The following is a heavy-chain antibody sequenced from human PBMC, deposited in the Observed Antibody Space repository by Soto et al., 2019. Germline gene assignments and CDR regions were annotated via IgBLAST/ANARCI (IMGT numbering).Heavy chain of an antibody. CDR3: TRSSSSNYGSGSYYRDPFDYYYYYMDV. Sequence: GGSLRLSCAASGFTFSGSAMHWVRQASGKGLEWVGRIRSKANSYATAYAASVKGRFTISRDDSKNTAYLQMNSLKTEDTAVYYCTRSSSSNYGSGSYYRDPFDYYYYYMDVWGKGTTVTVSS. D-gene: IGHD3-10*01. CDR1: GFTFSGSA. J-gene: IGHJ6*03. V-gene: IGHV3-73*01. CDR2: IRSKANSYAT.